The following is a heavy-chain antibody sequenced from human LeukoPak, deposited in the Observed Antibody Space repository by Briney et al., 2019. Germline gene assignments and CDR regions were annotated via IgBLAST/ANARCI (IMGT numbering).Heavy chain of an antibody. CDR3: ARHLRQLGDGVFDY. Sequence: GESLKISCRASGYSFSSHWIGWVRQMPGKGLEWMGIIYPGDSDTRYSPSLQGQVTISADKSISTAYLQWSSLKASDTVMYYCARHLRQLGDGVFDYWGQGTLVTVSS. V-gene: IGHV5-51*01. CDR1: GYSFSSHW. J-gene: IGHJ4*02. CDR2: IYPGDSDT. D-gene: IGHD3-16*01.